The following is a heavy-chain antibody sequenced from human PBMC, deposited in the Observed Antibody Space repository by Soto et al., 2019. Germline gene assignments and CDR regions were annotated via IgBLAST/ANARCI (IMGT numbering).Heavy chain of an antibody. CDR2: ISGGGGTT. CDR3: AKVYGSGSEYNWFDP. D-gene: IGHD3-10*01. V-gene: IGHV3-23*01. J-gene: IGHJ5*02. CDR1: GFTFSSYA. Sequence: EVQLLESGGGLVQPGGSLRLSCAASGFTFSSYAMTWVRQAPGKGLEWVSAISGGGGTTYYADSVRGRFTISRDNSKNTLYLQRNSLRAEDTAVYYCAKVYGSGSEYNWFDPWGQGTLVTVSS.